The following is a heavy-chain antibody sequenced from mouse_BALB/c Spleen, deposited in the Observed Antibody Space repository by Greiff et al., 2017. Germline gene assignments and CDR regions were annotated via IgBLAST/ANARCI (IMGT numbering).Heavy chain of an antibody. V-gene: IGHV2-3*01. D-gene: IGHD1-1*01. CDR2: IRGDGST. J-gene: IGHJ2*01. CDR3: ARYGSSLDY. Sequence: VKLQESGPGLVAPSQSLSLTCAVSGFSFTSFGVSWVRQPPGKGLEWLGVIRGDGSTNYHSALISRLSINKYNSKSQVFLRMNSMQTDDTAMYYCARYGSSLDYWGQGTTLTVSS. CDR1: GFSFTSFG.